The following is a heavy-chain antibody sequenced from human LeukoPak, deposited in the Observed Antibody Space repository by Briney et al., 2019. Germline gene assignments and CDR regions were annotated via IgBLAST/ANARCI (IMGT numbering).Heavy chain of an antibody. CDR2: IYTSGST. V-gene: IGHV4-4*07. CDR1: GGSISSYY. Sequence: SETLSLTCTVSGGSISSYYRSWIRQPAGKGLEWIWRIYTSGSTNYKPSLKSRVTMSVDTSKNQFSLKLSSVTAADTAVYYCARARCSGGSCYSDSGDWFDPWGQGTLVTVSS. CDR3: ARARCSGGSCYSDSGDWFDP. D-gene: IGHD2-15*01. J-gene: IGHJ5*02.